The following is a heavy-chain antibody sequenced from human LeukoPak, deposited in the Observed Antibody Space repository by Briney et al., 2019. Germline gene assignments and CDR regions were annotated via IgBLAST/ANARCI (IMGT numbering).Heavy chain of an antibody. Sequence: PSETLSLTFTVSGGSVSSYYWSWIRQPPAKGLEWIGYIYYSGSTNYKPSLKSRVIISVDAPTNQYPLKLSSVTAAATAVYYCASTAIGWFGELLSYFQHWGQGTLVTVSS. V-gene: IGHV4-59*02. D-gene: IGHD3-10*01. CDR1: GGSVSSYY. CDR2: IYYSGST. J-gene: IGHJ1*01. CDR3: ASTAIGWFGELLSYFQH.